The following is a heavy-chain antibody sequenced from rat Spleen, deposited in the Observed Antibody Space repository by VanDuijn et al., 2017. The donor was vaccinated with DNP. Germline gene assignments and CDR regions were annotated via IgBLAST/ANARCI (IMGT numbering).Heavy chain of an antibody. V-gene: IGHV5-7*01. D-gene: IGHD1-2*01. CDR3: TKIAAGAMDA. CDR1: GFTFSDYN. CDR2: ISYDGRST. Sequence: EVQLVESGGGLVQPGRSLKLSCTVSGFTFSDYNMAWVRQAPKKGLEWVATISYDGRSTSHRDSVTGRFTISRNDAKNTLYLQMNSLRSEDTATYFCTKIAAGAMDAWGQGTSVTVSS. J-gene: IGHJ4*01.